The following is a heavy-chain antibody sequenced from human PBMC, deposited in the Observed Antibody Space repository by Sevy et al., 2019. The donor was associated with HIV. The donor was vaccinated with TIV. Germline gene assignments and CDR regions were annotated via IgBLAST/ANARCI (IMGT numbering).Heavy chain of an antibody. CDR1: GFPFRTKA. J-gene: IGHJ3*02. V-gene: IGHV3-23*01. Sequence: GGSLGLSFEALGFPFRTKAISWARKAPGKGLEGASGFRGGGGDTFYADSVKGRFTISRDNSKNTLFLQINSLRAEDTALDYCVKGARYTIPNDAFDIWGQGTMVTVSS. CDR3: VKGARYTIPNDAFDI. D-gene: IGHD2-2*02. CDR2: FRGGGGDT.